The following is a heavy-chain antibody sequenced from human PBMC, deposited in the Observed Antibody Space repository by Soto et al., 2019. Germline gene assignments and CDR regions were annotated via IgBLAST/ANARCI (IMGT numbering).Heavy chain of an antibody. V-gene: IGHV3-64*01. J-gene: IGHJ4*02. Sequence: PGGSLRLSCAASGFTFSSYAMHWVRQAPGKGLEYVSAISSNGGSTYYANSVKGRFTISRDNSKNTLYLQMGSLRAEDMAVYYCARDSAAGPIYYFDYWGQGTLVTVSS. CDR2: ISSNGGST. D-gene: IGHD6-13*01. CDR1: GFTFSSYA. CDR3: ARDSAAGPIYYFDY.